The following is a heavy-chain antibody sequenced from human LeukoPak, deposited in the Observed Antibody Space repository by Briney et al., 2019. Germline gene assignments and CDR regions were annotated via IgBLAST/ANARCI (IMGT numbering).Heavy chain of an antibody. J-gene: IGHJ4*02. CDR1: GGSINAYY. V-gene: IGHV4-59*01. CDR2: VHYGGST. CDR3: VNLLHDSRGLYYFDY. Sequence: PSETLSLTCTVSGGSINAYYWSLVRQSPGKGLEWIGYVHYGGSTNYNPSLKSRVTISVDASKNHFSLRLTSMTAADTAVYYCVNLLHDSRGLYYFDYWGQGTLVSVSS. D-gene: IGHD6-19*01.